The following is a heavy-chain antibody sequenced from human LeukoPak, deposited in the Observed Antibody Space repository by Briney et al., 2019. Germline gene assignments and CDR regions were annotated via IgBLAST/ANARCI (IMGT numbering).Heavy chain of an antibody. CDR3: AKAFVWLGGGSQGMDV. V-gene: IGHV3-20*04. CDR2: INWNGGST. D-gene: IGHD3-10*01. Sequence: PGGSLRLSCAASGFTFDDYGMSWVRQAPGKGLEWVSGINWNGGSTAYADSVKGRFTISRDNAKNSLYLQMNSLRAEDTAVYYCAKAFVWLGGGSQGMDVWGQGTTVTVSS. J-gene: IGHJ6*02. CDR1: GFTFDDYG.